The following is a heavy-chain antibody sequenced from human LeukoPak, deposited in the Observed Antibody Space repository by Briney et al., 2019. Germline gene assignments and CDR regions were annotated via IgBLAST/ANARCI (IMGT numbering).Heavy chain of an antibody. CDR3: ARGYCSNNICLGRPYFDY. V-gene: IGHV1-2*02. CDR1: GYTFTGYY. CDR2: INPNSGGT. J-gene: IGHJ4*02. Sequence: ASVKVSCKASGYTFTGYYMHWVRQAPGQGLEWMGWINPNSGGTNYAQKFQGRVTMTRDTSISTAYMELSSLRSEDTAVYYCARGYCSNNICLGRPYFDYWGQGTLVTVSS. D-gene: IGHD2-2*01.